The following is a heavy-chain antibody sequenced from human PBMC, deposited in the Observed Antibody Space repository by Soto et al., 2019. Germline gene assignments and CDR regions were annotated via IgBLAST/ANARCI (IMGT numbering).Heavy chain of an antibody. CDR2: IDEYGSTI. D-gene: IGHD3-10*01. Sequence: GGSLRLSCAASGFTFSSYWMHWVRQVPGKGLLWVSRIDEYGSTINYADSVKGRVTISRDNARNTLYLEMNSLRAEDTALYYCTRDIGGKGAYWGPGTLVTVSS. CDR3: TRDIGGKGAY. J-gene: IGHJ4*02. V-gene: IGHV3-74*01. CDR1: GFTFSSYW.